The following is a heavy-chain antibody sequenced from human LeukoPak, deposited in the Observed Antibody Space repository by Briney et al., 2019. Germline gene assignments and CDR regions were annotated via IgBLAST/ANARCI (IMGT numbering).Heavy chain of an antibody. CDR3: ISGHHMGY. D-gene: IGHD5-12*01. CDR1: GYTFTSYD. CDR2: MNPNSGNT. V-gene: IGHV1-8*01. J-gene: IGHJ4*02. Sequence: ASVKVSCKASGYTFTSYDVNWVRQATGQGLEWMGWMNPNSGNTGYAQKFQGRVTVTRDMSASTVYMELSRLRSDDTAVYYCISGHHMGYWGQGTLVPVSS.